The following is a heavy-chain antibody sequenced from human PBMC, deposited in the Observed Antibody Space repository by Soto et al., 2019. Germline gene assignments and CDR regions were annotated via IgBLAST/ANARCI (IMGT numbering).Heavy chain of an antibody. V-gene: IGHV4-39*01. CDR2: IYYSGST. J-gene: IGHJ5*02. D-gene: IGHD3-10*01. CDR3: ARRGLSNYYGSVSSTKPARNWFDP. Sequence: QLQLQESGPGLVKPSETLSLTCTVSGGSISSSSYYWGWIRQPPGKGLEWIGSIYYSGSTYYNPSLKSRVNLSVYTSKNQFSLKLSSVTAADTAVYYCARRGLSNYYGSVSSTKPARNWFDPWGQGTLVTVSS. CDR1: GGSISSSSYY.